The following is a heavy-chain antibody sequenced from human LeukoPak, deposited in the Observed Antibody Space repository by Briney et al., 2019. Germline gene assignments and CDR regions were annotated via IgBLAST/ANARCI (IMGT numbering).Heavy chain of an antibody. Sequence: PGGSLRLSCAAFGFTFNNYWMTWVRQAPGKGLEWVSGISWNSGSIGYADSVKGRFTISRDNAKNSLYLQMNSLRAEDTALYYCAKGLGSSWSIDAFDIWGQGTMVTVSS. CDR2: ISWNSGSI. V-gene: IGHV3-9*01. CDR1: GFTFNNYW. D-gene: IGHD6-13*01. J-gene: IGHJ3*02. CDR3: AKGLGSSWSIDAFDI.